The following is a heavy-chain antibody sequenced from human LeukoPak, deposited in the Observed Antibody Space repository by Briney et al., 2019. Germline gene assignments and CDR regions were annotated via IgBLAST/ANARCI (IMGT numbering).Heavy chain of an antibody. Sequence: SETLSLTCAVYGGSFSGYYWSWIRQPPGKGREWIGEINHDGSTNYNPSFKSRVTISVDTSKNQFSLRLSSVTAADTAVYSCARGRGYNAFHIWGQGTMVTVSS. CDR1: GGSFSGYY. CDR2: INHDGST. CDR3: ARGRGYNAFHI. D-gene: IGHD5-18*01. J-gene: IGHJ3*02. V-gene: IGHV4-34*01.